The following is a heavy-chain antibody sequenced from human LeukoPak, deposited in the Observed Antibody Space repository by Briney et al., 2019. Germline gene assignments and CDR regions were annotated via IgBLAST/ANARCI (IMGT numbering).Heavy chain of an antibody. J-gene: IGHJ4*02. CDR3: ATLGSGYGDYVISDY. Sequence: ASVKVSCKASGYTFTSYYMHWVRQAPGQGLEWMGIINPSGGSTSYAQKFQGRVTMTRDMSTSTVYMELSSLRSEDTAVYYCATLGSGYGDYVISDYWGQGTLVTVSS. CDR2: INPSGGST. V-gene: IGHV1-46*01. D-gene: IGHD4-17*01. CDR1: GYTFTSYY.